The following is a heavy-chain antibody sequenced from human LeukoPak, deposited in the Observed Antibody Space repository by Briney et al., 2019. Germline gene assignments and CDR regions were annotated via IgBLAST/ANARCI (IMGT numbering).Heavy chain of an antibody. Sequence: GGSLRLSCAASGFTFSSYAMSWVRQAPGKGLEWVSGISSSGATTYYADSVKGRFTISRDSSKNTLYLQMNSLRAEDTAVYYCAKGYYDTRGGFDYWGQGTLVTVSS. V-gene: IGHV3-23*01. J-gene: IGHJ4*02. CDR3: AKGYYDTRGGFDY. CDR2: ISSSGATT. CDR1: GFTFSSYA. D-gene: IGHD3-22*01.